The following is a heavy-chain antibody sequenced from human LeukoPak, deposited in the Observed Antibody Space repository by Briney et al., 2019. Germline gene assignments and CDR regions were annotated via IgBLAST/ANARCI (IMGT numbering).Heavy chain of an antibody. CDR3: AKVSAAIVSGVERLGADFEY. J-gene: IGHJ4*02. CDR2: ISDIGSP. D-gene: IGHD3-3*01. V-gene: IGHV4-59*02. CDR1: GDSGRPFY. Sequence: SETLSLSCSLSGDSGRPFYCNWILHPPGKGLEWKGYISDIGSPNFHPSLKGRVTTSVDASKRQFSLRLTCVTAADTAVYYCAKVSAAIVSGVERLGADFEYWGQGVLVTVSS.